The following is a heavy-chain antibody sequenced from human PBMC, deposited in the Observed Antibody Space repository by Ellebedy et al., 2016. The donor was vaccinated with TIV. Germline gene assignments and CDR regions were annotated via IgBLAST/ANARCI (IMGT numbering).Heavy chain of an antibody. D-gene: IGHD2-15*01. J-gene: IGHJ4*02. CDR2: ISDSGTV. CDR1: GFTFSSYS. V-gene: IGHV3-48*04. Sequence: GESLKISCAASGFTFSSYSMSWVRQAPGKGLEWVSYISDSGTVYYADSVLGRFTISRDNAKNSLYLQMNSLRAEDTAVYYCARDSDTLTYWGQGTLVTVSS. CDR3: ARDSDTLTY.